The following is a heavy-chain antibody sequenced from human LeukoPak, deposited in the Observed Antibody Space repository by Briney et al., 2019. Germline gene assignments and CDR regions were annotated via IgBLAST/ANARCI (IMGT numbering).Heavy chain of an antibody. Sequence: SETLSLTCTVSGGTISSGSYYWSWIRQPAGKGLVWIVRIYTSGSTNYNPSLKSRVTISVDTSNTQFSLKLSPSADDVTAVYYFARELATAMVTYYFDYWGKGNLVTVSS. CDR1: GGTISSGSYY. J-gene: IGHJ4*02. CDR2: IYTSGST. D-gene: IGHD5-18*01. V-gene: IGHV4-61*02. CDR3: ARELATAMVTYYFDY.